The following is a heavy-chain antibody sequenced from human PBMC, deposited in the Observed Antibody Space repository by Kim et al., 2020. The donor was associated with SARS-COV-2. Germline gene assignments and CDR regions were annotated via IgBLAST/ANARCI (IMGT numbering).Heavy chain of an antibody. V-gene: IGHV4-61*01. CDR1: GGSVSSGSYY. CDR2: IYYSGST. Sequence: SETLSLTCTVSGGSVSSGSYYWSWIRQPPGKGLEWIGYIYYSGSTNYNPSLKSRVTISVDTSKNQFSLKLSSVTAADTAVYYCARVPTSGSYYFDYWGQGTLVTVSS. CDR3: ARVPTSGSYYFDY. J-gene: IGHJ4*02. D-gene: IGHD1-26*01.